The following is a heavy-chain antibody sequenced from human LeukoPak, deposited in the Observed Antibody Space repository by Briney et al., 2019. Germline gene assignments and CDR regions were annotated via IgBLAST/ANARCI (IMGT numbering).Heavy chain of an antibody. Sequence: SETLSLTCTVSGGSISSSSYYWGWIRQPPGKGLEWIGSIYYSGSTYYNPSLKSRVTISVDTSENQFSLKLSSVTAADTAVYYCARELQWLVRPTDAFDIWGQGTMVTVSS. V-gene: IGHV4-39*07. J-gene: IGHJ3*02. CDR2: IYYSGST. CDR1: GGSISSSSYY. D-gene: IGHD6-19*01. CDR3: ARELQWLVRPTDAFDI.